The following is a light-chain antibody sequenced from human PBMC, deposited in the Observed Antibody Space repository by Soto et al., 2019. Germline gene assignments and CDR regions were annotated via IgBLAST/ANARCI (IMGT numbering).Light chain of an antibody. Sequence: EILLTQSPGTLSLSPGDRATLSCRASQSLTNTFLAWYQQIPGQTPRLLIYGASTRATGIPDRFSGSGSGTDFTLTISRLEPEDFAVYFCQQYGSSPPFTFGQGTKVEIK. J-gene: IGKJ2*01. CDR3: QQYGSSPPFT. CDR1: QSLTNTF. V-gene: IGKV3-20*01. CDR2: GAS.